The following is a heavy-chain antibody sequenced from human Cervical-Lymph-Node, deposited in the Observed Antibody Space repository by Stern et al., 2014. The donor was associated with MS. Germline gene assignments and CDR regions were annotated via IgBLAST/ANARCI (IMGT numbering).Heavy chain of an antibody. Sequence: QVQLQASGPGLVKPSQTLSLTCTVSGGSISTTGYYWSWIRQHPGKGLEWIGYIHDSGSTYYSPSLKSRGTISVDTSKNQFSLKLSSVTAADTALYYCARSDRLWGSFDYWGQGSLVTVSS. D-gene: IGHD3-16*01. J-gene: IGHJ4*02. V-gene: IGHV4-31*03. CDR3: ARSDRLWGSFDY. CDR1: GGSISTTGYY. CDR2: IHDSGST.